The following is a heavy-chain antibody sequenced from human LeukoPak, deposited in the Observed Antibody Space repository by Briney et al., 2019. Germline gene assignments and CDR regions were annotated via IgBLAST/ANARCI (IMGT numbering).Heavy chain of an antibody. CDR2: MNPNSGNT. Sequence: ASVKVSCKASGYTFTSYDINWVRQATGQGLEWMGWMNPNSGNTGYAQKFQGRVTMTRNTSISTAYMELSSLRSEDTAVYYCARWRIVVVPAAIRTYSGSYDAFDILGQGTMVTVSS. V-gene: IGHV1-8*01. CDR3: ARWRIVVVPAAIRTYSGSYDAFDI. CDR1: GYTFTSYD. J-gene: IGHJ3*02. D-gene: IGHD2-2*02.